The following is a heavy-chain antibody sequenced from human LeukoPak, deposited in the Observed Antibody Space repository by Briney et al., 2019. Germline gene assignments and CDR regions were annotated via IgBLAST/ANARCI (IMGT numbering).Heavy chain of an antibody. Sequence: GGSLRLSCAASGFTFSSYGMSWVRQAPGKGLEWVANIKQDGSEKYYVDSVKGRFTISRDNAKNSLYLQMNSLRAEDTAVYYCAREAGRGDTNYYYYYMDVWGKGTTVTVSS. D-gene: IGHD2-21*02. CDR3: AREAGRGDTNYYYYYMDV. CDR2: IKQDGSEK. J-gene: IGHJ6*03. CDR1: GFTFSSYG. V-gene: IGHV3-7*01.